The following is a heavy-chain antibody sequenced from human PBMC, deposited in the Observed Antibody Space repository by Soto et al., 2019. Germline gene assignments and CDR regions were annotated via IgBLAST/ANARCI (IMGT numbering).Heavy chain of an antibody. J-gene: IGHJ4*02. Sequence: QVQLVQSGAELKKPGASVKVSCKASGYTFTSYDINSVRQATGQGLEWMGWMNPNSGNPDYAQKCQGRDTMTRNTRTRTDYMGLSSRRSEGTAVYDRARIIYGDNVDYWGQGTLVTVSS. CDR3: ARIIYGDNVDY. V-gene: IGHV1-8*01. CDR2: MNPNSGNP. CDR1: GYTFTSYD. D-gene: IGHD4-17*01.